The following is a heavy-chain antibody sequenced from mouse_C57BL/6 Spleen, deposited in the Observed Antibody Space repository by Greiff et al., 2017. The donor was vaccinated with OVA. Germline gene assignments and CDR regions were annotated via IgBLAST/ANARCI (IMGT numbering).Heavy chain of an antibody. CDR2: IYPGDGDT. V-gene: IGHV1-82*01. J-gene: IGHJ2*01. Sequence: QVQLQQSGPELVKPGASVKISCTASGYAFSSSWMNWVKQRPGKGLEWIGRIYPGDGDTNYHGKFKGKATLTADKSCSTAYMQLSSLTSEDSAVDIGARDGSSLYYFDYWGQGTTLTVSS. CDR1: GYAFSSSW. D-gene: IGHD1-1*01. CDR3: ARDGSSLYYFDY.